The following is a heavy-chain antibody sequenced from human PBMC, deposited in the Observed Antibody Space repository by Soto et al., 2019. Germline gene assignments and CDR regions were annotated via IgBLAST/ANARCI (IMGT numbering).Heavy chain of an antibody. CDR3: ARSFYDIWSSYYFEF. J-gene: IGHJ4*02. CDR2: MYSGGST. D-gene: IGHD3-3*01. CDR1: GFTVSNNY. Sequence: GGSLRLSCAVSGFTVSNNYMHWVRQAPGKGLEWVSVMYSGGSTYYADSVKGRFTVSRDNSKNTLYLQMNSLRPEDTAIYYCARSFYDIWSSYYFEFWGQGTLVTVS. V-gene: IGHV3-66*01.